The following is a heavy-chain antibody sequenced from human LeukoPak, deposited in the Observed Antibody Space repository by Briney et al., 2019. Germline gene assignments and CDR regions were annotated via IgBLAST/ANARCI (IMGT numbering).Heavy chain of an antibody. Sequence: SETLSLTCTVSGGSISSYYWSWIRQPPGKGLEWIGYIYYSGSTNYNPSLKSRVTISVDTSKNQFSLKLSSVTAADTAVYYCARSGGISTNDYGGKRSFDYWGQGTLVTVSS. J-gene: IGHJ4*02. D-gene: IGHD4-23*01. CDR3: ARSGGISTNDYGGKRSFDY. CDR2: IYYSGST. V-gene: IGHV4-59*01. CDR1: GGSISSYY.